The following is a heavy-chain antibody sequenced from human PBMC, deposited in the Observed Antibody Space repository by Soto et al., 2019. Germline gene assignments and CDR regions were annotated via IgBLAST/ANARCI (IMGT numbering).Heavy chain of an antibody. CDR3: SGYYSYAFDI. Sequence: PGGSLRFSCAASGFTFSDYYMSWIRQAPGKGLEWVSYISSSGSTIYYADSVKGRFTISRDNAKNSLYLQMNSLRAEDTAVYYCSGYYSYAFDIWGQGTMVTVSS. D-gene: IGHD3-22*01. J-gene: IGHJ3*02. CDR1: GFTFSDYY. V-gene: IGHV3-11*01. CDR2: ISSSGSTI.